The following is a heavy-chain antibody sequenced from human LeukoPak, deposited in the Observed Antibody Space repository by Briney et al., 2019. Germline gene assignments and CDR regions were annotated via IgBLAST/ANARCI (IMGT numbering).Heavy chain of an antibody. CDR3: ARSHCGGGSCYFEA. D-gene: IGHD2-15*01. CDR2: IYYTGTT. V-gene: IGHV4-59*01. Sequence: SETLSLTCTVPGGSISSYYWSWIRQPPGKGLEWIGYIYYTGTTKHNPSLKGRVTISVDTSKNQFSLKLSSVTASDTAVYYCARSHCGGGSCYFEAWGQGTLVTVSS. CDR1: GGSISSYY. J-gene: IGHJ4*02.